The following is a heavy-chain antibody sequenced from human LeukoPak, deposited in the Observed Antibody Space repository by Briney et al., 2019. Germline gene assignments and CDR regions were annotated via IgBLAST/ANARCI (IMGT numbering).Heavy chain of an antibody. CDR1: GYTFTSYA. D-gene: IGHD6-13*01. CDR3: ARDRYSSSWYDAFDI. CDR2: INTNTGNP. V-gene: IGHV7-4-1*02. Sequence: GASVKVSCKASGYTFTSYAMNWGRQAPGQGLEWMGWINTNTGNPTYAQGFTGRFVFSLDTSVSTAYLQISSLKAGDTAVYYCARDRYSSSWYDAFDIWGQGTMVTVSS. J-gene: IGHJ3*02.